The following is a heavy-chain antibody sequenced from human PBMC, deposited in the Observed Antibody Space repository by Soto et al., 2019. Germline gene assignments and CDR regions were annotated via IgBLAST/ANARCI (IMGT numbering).Heavy chain of an antibody. CDR3: ARGGRVAVEY. CDR2: INPSGGST. Sequence: QVQLVQSGAEVKKPGASVNVSCKASGYTFTSYYIHWVRQAPGQGLEWMGIINPSGGSTTYAQQFQGRVTITRDTSTSTVYMELSSLRSDDTAIYYCARGGRVAVEYWGQGTLVTVSS. V-gene: IGHV1-46*03. J-gene: IGHJ4*02. D-gene: IGHD6-19*01. CDR1: GYTFTSYY.